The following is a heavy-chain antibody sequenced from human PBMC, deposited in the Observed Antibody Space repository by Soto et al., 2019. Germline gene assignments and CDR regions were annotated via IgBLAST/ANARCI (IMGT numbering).Heavy chain of an antibody. V-gene: IGHV3-9*01. Sequence: GGSLRLSCAASGFTFDDYAMHWVRQAPGKGLEWVSGISWNSGSIGYADSVKGRFTISRDNAKNSLYLQMNSLRAEDTALYYCAKDMERAAAGIYYFDYWGQGTLVTVSS. CDR3: AKDMERAAAGIYYFDY. J-gene: IGHJ4*02. CDR2: ISWNSGSI. CDR1: GFTFDDYA. D-gene: IGHD6-13*01.